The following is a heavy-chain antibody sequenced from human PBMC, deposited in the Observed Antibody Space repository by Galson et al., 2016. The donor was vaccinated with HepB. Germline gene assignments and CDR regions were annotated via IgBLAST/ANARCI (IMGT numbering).Heavy chain of an antibody. CDR2: IWYDGSNK. D-gene: IGHD4-17*01. J-gene: IGHJ6*02. V-gene: IGHV3-33*01. CDR3: AREGDDYGDYVSGDYYGMDV. CDR1: GFIFSSYG. Sequence: SLRLSCAASGFIFSSYGMHWVRQAPGKGLEWVAVIWYDGSNKYYADSVKGRFTISRDNSKNTPYLQMNGLRAEDTAVYYCAREGDDYGDYVSGDYYGMDVWGQGTTVTVSS.